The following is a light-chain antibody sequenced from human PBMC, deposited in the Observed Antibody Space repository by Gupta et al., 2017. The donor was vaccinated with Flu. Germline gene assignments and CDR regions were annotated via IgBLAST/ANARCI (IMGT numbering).Light chain of an antibody. Sequence: DIQMTQSSSSPSASVGDRVTITCRASQNIRNSLVWFQQKPGNAPKSLMFAASSLQSGVPSRFSGSGSGTDFTLTISSLQPEDSAMYYCQQCKSYPFTFGQGTQLEIK. CDR2: AAS. V-gene: IGKV1-16*01. CDR3: QQCKSYPFT. CDR1: QNIRNS. J-gene: IGKJ5*01.